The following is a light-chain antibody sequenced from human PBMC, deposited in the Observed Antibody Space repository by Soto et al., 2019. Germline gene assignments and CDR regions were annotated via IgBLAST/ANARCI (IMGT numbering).Light chain of an antibody. CDR1: QSVSRNN. V-gene: IGKV3-20*01. CDR2: GAS. Sequence: IVLTQSPGTLSLSTGERATLSCRASQSVSRNNLVWYQQRPGKPPRLLIYGASGRATGIPELFVRSGAGAVCSRPISRLQPEDVIVDCCQQHGDSLITFGQGTRLEIK. CDR3: QQHGDSLIT. J-gene: IGKJ5*01.